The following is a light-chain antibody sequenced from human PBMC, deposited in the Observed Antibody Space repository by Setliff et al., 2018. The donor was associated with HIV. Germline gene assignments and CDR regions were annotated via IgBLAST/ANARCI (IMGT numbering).Light chain of an antibody. J-gene: IGLJ1*01. V-gene: IGLV1-44*01. CDR2: SNI. CDR1: GSSIGSNS. CDR3: AAWDDTVNVYV. Sequence: QSALTQPPSASGTPGQRVIISCSGSGSSIGSNSVNWYQQFPGAAPKLLIYSNIQQPSGVPDRFSGSKSGSSASLAISGLQSEDEADYYCAAWDDTVNVYVFGTGTKVTV.